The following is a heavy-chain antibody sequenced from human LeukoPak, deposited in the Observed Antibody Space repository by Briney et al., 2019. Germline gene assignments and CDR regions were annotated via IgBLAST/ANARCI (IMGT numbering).Heavy chain of an antibody. CDR1: GGTFNSYA. J-gene: IGHJ4*02. V-gene: IGHV1-69*06. CDR3: AGSLGYCTSNVCYLKY. CDR2: FIPIFGTT. Sequence: SVKVSCKASGGTFNSYAINWVRQAPGQGLEWMGGFIPIFGTTNYAQKFQGRVTITADKSTNTAYMELSSLRSDDTAVYYCAGSLGYCTSNVCYLKYWGQGTLVTVSS. D-gene: IGHD2-8*01.